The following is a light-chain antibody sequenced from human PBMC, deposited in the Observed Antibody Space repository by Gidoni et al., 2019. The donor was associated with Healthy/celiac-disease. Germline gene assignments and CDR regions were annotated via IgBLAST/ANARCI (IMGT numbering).Light chain of an antibody. CDR3: QQYDNLPFT. J-gene: IGKJ3*01. CDR2: DAS. CDR1: QDISNY. V-gene: IGKV1-33*01. Sequence: EIKMTQSPSSLSESVGDRVTITCQASQDISNYLNWYQQKPGKAPKLLFYDASNLETGVPSRFSGSGSWTDFTFTISSLQPEDIATYYCQQYDNLPFTCGPGTKVDIK.